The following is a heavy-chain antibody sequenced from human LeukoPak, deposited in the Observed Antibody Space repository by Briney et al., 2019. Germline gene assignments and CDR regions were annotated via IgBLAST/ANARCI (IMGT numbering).Heavy chain of an antibody. CDR1: GFTFSSYG. J-gene: IGHJ4*02. V-gene: IGHV3-30*03. D-gene: IGHD6-19*01. CDR3: IVLGGNGWYGSDY. Sequence: PGGSLRLSCAASGFTFSSYGMHWVRQAPGKGLEWVAVISYDGSNKYYADSVKGRFTISRDNSKNTLYLQMNSLRSEDTAVYYCIVLGGNGWYGSDYWGQGTLVTVSS. CDR2: ISYDGSNK.